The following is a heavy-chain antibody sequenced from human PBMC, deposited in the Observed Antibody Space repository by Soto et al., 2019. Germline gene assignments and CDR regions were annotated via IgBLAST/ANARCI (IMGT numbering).Heavy chain of an antibody. Sequence: QVQLQESGPGLVKPSETLSLTCTVSGGSLGSYYWGWIRQPPGKGLEWIAYIYDSGTTYYNPSLKSRVTISVDTPKGQFSLSLTSVTSADTAVYYCARGAAFWFGPWGQGTLVTVSS. CDR3: ARGAAFWFGP. D-gene: IGHD2-15*01. J-gene: IGHJ5*02. CDR2: IYDSGTT. V-gene: IGHV4-59*01. CDR1: GGSLGSYY.